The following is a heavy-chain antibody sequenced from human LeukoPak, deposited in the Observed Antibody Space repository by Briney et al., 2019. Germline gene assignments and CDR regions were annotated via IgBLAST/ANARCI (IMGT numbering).Heavy chain of an antibody. Sequence: GGSLRLSCAASGFTFSSYSMNWVRQAPGKGPEWVSSISRGGNAKHYADSVKGRFTISRDNAKNSLYLQMDSLRVEDTAVFCAADSEFDIPASFDLWGQGTLVTVSS. J-gene: IGHJ4*02. D-gene: IGHD2-21*01. V-gene: IGHV3-21*01. CDR1: GFTFSSYS. CDR2: ISRGGNAK. CDR3: ADSEFDIPASFDL.